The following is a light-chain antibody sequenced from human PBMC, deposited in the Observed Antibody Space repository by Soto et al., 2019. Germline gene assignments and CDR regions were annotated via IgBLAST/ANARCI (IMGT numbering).Light chain of an antibody. CDR2: QAS. CDR3: QQYDSYACT. J-gene: IGKJ1*01. CDR1: QSINRW. V-gene: IGKV1-5*03. Sequence: DIQMTQSPSALSASVGDRVIITCRASQSINRWLAWYQQKPGKAPKLLIYQASSLESGVSSRFSGSGSGTEFPLTISSLQPDDSATYYCQQYDSYACTFGQGTKVAI.